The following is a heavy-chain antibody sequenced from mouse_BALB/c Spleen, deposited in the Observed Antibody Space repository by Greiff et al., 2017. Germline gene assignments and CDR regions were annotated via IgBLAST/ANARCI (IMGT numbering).Heavy chain of an antibody. J-gene: IGHJ4*01. CDR3: ARREVRRGYAMDY. CDR2: ISYSGST. Sequence: EVQLVESGPGLVKPSQSLSLTCTVTGYSITSDYAWNWIRQFPGNKLEWMGYISYSGSTSYNPSLKSRISITRDTSKNQFFLQLNSVTTEDTATYYCARREVRRGYAMDYWGQGTSVTVSS. V-gene: IGHV3-2*02. CDR1: GYSITSDYA. D-gene: IGHD2-14*01.